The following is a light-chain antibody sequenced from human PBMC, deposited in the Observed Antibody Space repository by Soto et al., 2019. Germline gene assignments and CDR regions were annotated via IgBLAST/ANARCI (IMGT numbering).Light chain of an antibody. Sequence: QSALTQPASVSGSPGQSITISCTGSGRDIGAYDYVSWCQQHPGKAPKLLIYGVKNRPSGVSYRFSASTSAFTASLTISGLQAEDAAHYYCSSDTKSYFHVFGHVTKVTV. CDR1: GRDIGAYDY. CDR3: SSDTKSYFHV. J-gene: IGLJ1*01. CDR2: GVK. V-gene: IGLV2-14*01.